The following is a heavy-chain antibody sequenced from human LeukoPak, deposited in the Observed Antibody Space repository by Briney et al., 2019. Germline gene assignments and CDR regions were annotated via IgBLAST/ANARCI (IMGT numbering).Heavy chain of an antibody. V-gene: IGHV5-51*01. CDR2: IYPGDSDT. Sequence: GESLEIFWKGSGYIFTSYWIGWVRQMPGKGLEWMGIIYPGDSDTRYSPSFQGQVTISADKSIGTAYLQWSSLKASDTAMYYCARRAAGGTFFDYWGQGTLVTVSS. CDR1: GYIFTSYW. D-gene: IGHD1-26*01. J-gene: IGHJ4*02. CDR3: ARRAAGGTFFDY.